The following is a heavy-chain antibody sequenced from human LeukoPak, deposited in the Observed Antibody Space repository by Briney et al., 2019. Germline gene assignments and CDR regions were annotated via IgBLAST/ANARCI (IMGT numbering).Heavy chain of an antibody. CDR1: GFTFSSYS. J-gene: IGHJ2*01. D-gene: IGHD2-2*01. CDR3: ARAPKRVVPAAIYWYFDL. V-gene: IGHV3-21*01. Sequence: GGSLRLSCAASGFTFSSYSMNWVRQAPGKGLEWVSSISSSSSYIYYADSVKGRFTISRDNAKNSLYLQMNSLRAEDTAVYYCARAPKRVVPAAIYWYFDLWGRGTLVTVSS. CDR2: ISSSSSYI.